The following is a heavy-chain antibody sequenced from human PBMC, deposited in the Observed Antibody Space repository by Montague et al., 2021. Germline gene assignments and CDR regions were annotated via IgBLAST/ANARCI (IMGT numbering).Heavy chain of an antibody. J-gene: IGHJ4*02. Sequence: ETLSLTCGLSGGSLSGYYWAWIRQTPGKGLEWIGNINHSGSAKXNPSLKDRVSISVGTSNNQFFLDLTSVTAADTAMYFCARGLFGTVNGQYSGGWYYFDKWGQGTMVTVSS. V-gene: IGHV4-34*01. CDR3: ARGLFGTVNGQYSGGWYYFDK. CDR1: GGSLSGYY. D-gene: IGHD6-19*01. CDR2: INHSGSA.